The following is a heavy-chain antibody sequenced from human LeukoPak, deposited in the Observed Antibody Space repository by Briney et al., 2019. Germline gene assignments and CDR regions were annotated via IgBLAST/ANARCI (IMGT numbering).Heavy chain of an antibody. J-gene: IGHJ1*01. CDR1: GGSFSGQY. D-gene: IGHD2-2*01. CDR3: ASTSAAMGRYFEH. Sequence: PSETLSHTCAVYGGSFSGQYWGWIRQPPGKGLEWIGEINHGGSISYNASLKSRVTISLDTSKNQFSLKLSSVTAADTAVYYCASTSAAMGRYFEHWGQGTLVTVSS. V-gene: IGHV4-34*01. CDR2: INHGGSI.